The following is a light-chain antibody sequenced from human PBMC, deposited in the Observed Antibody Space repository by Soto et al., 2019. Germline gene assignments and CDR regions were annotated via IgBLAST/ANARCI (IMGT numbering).Light chain of an antibody. CDR2: RNN. CDR3: AVWDDSLSGPV. CDR1: SSNIGSNY. J-gene: IGLJ3*02. Sequence: QSVLTQPPSASGTPGQRVTISCSGSSSNIGSNYVYWYQQLPGTAPKLLIQRNNQRPSGVPDRFSGSKSGTSASLAISGLRSEDEADYYCAVWDDSLSGPVFGGGTKLTVL. V-gene: IGLV1-47*01.